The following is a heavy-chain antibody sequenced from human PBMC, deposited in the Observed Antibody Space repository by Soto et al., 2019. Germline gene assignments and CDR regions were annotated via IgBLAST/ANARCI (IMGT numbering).Heavy chain of an antibody. CDR3: ARDQNGSPHFDY. V-gene: IGHV4-59*01. Sequence: QVQLQESGPGLVKPSETLSLTCTVSGASISSYYWSWVRQPPGKGLEWVGFIFHSGSTTCNPSLKSRVTFSVDTSKNQFSLKLTSVTAADPAVYYCARDQNGSPHFDYWGQGILITVSS. CDR2: IFHSGST. J-gene: IGHJ4*02. D-gene: IGHD1-26*01. CDR1: GASISSYY.